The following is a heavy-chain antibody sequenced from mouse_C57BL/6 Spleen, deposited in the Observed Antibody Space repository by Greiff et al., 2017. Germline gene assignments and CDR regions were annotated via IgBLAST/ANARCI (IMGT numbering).Heavy chain of an antibody. CDR3: ARLGYYGSSYDWYFDV. D-gene: IGHD1-1*01. J-gene: IGHJ1*03. Sequence: QVQLQQPGAELVRPGSSVKLSCKASGYTFTSYWMHWVKQRPIQGLEWIGNIDPSDSETHYNQKFKDKATLTVDKSSSTAYMQLSSLTSEDSAVYYCARLGYYGSSYDWYFDVWGTGTTVTVSS. CDR1: GYTFTSYW. CDR2: IDPSDSET. V-gene: IGHV1-52*01.